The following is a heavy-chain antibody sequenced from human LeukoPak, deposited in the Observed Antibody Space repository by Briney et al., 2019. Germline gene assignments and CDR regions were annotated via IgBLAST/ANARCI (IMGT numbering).Heavy chain of an antibody. CDR2: IYYSGST. J-gene: IGHJ5*02. V-gene: IGHV4-59*01. Sequence: PSETLSLTCTVSGGSISSYYWSWIRQPPGKGLEWIGYIYYSGSTNYNPSLKSRVTISVDTSKNQFSLKLSPVTAADTAVYYCAIYSGSYSAWFDPWGQGTLVTVSS. D-gene: IGHD1-26*01. CDR3: AIYSGSYSAWFDP. CDR1: GGSISSYY.